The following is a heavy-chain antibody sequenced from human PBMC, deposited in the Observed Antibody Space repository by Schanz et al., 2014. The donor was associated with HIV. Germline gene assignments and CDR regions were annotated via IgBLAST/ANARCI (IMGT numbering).Heavy chain of an antibody. D-gene: IGHD3-22*01. Sequence: EVQLVESGGGLVQPGGSLRLSCAASGFTFSSYWMHWVRQAPGKGLVWVSRINSDGSSTSYADSVKGRFTISRDNAKNTLYLQMNSLRAEDTAVYYCARGPFYDSTYTVREHWFDPWGQGTLVTVSS. J-gene: IGHJ5*02. CDR3: ARGPFYDSTYTVREHWFDP. CDR1: GFTFSSYW. CDR2: INSDGSST. V-gene: IGHV3-74*01.